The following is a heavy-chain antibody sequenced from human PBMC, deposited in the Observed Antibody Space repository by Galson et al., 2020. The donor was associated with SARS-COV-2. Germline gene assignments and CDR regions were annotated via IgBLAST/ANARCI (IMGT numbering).Heavy chain of an antibody. CDR2: IFYDGSYK. CDR3: ARDGQLSSGWAFDD. V-gene: IGHV3-33*01. CDR1: GFTFSDHA. D-gene: IGHD6-19*01. Sequence: GGSLRLSCAASGFTFSDHAIHWVRQAPGKGLEWVAQIFYDGSYKYYGDSVKGRFTISRDSSKNMVYLQMNNLKVDDTAVYYCARDGQLSSGWAFDDWGQGTLVTVSS. J-gene: IGHJ4*02.